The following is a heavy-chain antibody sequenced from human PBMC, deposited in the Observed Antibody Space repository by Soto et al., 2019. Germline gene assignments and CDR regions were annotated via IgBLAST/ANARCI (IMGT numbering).Heavy chain of an antibody. V-gene: IGHV1-24*01. CDR1: GYTLTDLS. J-gene: IGHJ6*02. CDR3: GREPSVYCSSTSCYGMDV. Sequence: ASVKVSCKVSGYTLTDLSMHWVRQTLDKGLEWMGGFDPEDGERIYAQKFQGKFTMTEDTSTHTAYMELRSLRSDDRAVYYCGREPSVYCSSTSCYGMDVWGQGTTVTVSS. D-gene: IGHD2-2*01. CDR2: FDPEDGER.